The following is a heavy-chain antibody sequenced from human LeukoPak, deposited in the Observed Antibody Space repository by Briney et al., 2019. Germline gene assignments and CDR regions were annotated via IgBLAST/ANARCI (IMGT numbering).Heavy chain of an antibody. CDR1: GGSISSSSYY. Sequence: SETLSLTCTVSGGSISSSSYYWGWIRQPPGKGLEWIGSIYYSGSTYYNPSLKSRVTISVDTSKNQFSLKLSSVPAADTAVYYCARLIRGVAAAGDAFDIWGQGTMVTVSS. V-gene: IGHV4-39*01. CDR3: ARLIRGVAAAGDAFDI. D-gene: IGHD6-13*01. J-gene: IGHJ3*02. CDR2: IYYSGST.